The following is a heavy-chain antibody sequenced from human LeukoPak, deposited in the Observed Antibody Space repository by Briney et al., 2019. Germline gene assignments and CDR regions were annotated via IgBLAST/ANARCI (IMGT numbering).Heavy chain of an antibody. V-gene: IGHV4-31*03. D-gene: IGHD3-10*01. CDR2: IYYSGST. J-gene: IGHJ5*02. Sequence: PSETLSLTRTVSGGSISSGGYYWSWIRQHPGKGLEWIGYIYYSGSTYYNPSLKSRVTISVDTSKNQFSLKLSSVTAADTAVYYCARRRITMVRGSRFDPWGQGTLVTVSS. CDR3: ARRRITMVRGSRFDP. CDR1: GGSISSGGYY.